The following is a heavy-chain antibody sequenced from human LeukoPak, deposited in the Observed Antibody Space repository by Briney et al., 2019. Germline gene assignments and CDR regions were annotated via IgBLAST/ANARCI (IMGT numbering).Heavy chain of an antibody. CDR3: ARAIIGTTPYYYGMDV. Sequence: QTSETLSLTCTVSGGSISSGDYYWSWIRQPPGKGLEWIRYIYYSGSTYYNPSLKSRVTISVDTSKNQFSLKLSSVTAADTAVYYCARAIIGTTPYYYGMDVWGQGTTVTVSS. J-gene: IGHJ6*02. CDR2: IYYSGST. CDR1: GGSISSGDYY. D-gene: IGHD2-15*01. V-gene: IGHV4-30-4*01.